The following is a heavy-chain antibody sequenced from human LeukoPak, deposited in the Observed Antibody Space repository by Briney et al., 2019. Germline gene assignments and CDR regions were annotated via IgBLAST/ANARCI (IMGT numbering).Heavy chain of an antibody. CDR1: GASINSVNYY. V-gene: IGHV4-39*07. D-gene: IGHD2-2*01. CDR2: INHSGST. CDR3: ASGIVVVPAANWFDP. Sequence: SETLSLTCTVSGASINSVNYYWGWIRQPPGKGLEWIGEINHSGSTNYNPSLKSRVTISVDTSKNQFSLKLSSVTAADTAVYYCASGIVVVPAANWFDPWGQGTLVTVSS. J-gene: IGHJ5*02.